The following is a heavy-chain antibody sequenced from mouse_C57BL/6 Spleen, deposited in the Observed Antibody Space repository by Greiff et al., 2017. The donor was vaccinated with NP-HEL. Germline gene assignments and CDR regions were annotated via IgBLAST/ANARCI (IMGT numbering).Heavy chain of an antibody. Sequence: VQLQQPGAELVRPGSSVKLSCKASGYTFTSYWMHWVKQRPIQGLEWIGNIDPSDSETHYNQKFKDKATLTVDKSSSTAYMQLSSLTSEDSAVYYCARWESSVAMDYWGQGTSVTVSS. CDR3: ARWESSVAMDY. CDR1: GYTFTSYW. J-gene: IGHJ4*01. V-gene: IGHV1-52*01. D-gene: IGHD4-1*01. CDR2: IDPSDSET.